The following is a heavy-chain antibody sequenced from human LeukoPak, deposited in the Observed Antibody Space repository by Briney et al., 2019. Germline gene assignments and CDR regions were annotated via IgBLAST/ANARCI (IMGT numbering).Heavy chain of an antibody. CDR3: AKDGVPSRWFGRNYFDY. D-gene: IGHD3-10*01. J-gene: IGHJ4*02. CDR2: IKSKVDGGTT. CDR1: GFTFSNAW. Sequence: GGSLRLSCVASGFTFSNAWMTWVRQAPGKGLEWVGRIKSKVDGGTTDYAAPVKGRFTISRDDSKDTLYLQMNSLRAEDTAVYYCAKDGVPSRWFGRNYFDYWGQGTLVTVSS. V-gene: IGHV3-15*01.